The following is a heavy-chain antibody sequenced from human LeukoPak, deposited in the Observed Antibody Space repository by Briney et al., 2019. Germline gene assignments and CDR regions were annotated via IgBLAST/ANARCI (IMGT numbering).Heavy chain of an antibody. Sequence: GGSLRLSCAASGFTFSSYAMSWVRQAPGKGLEWVSAISGSGGSTYYADSVKGRFTISRDNSKNTLYLQMNSLRAEDTAVYYCARDQTGRDYDFWSGYYLDYYYYYGMDVWGQGTTVTVSS. V-gene: IGHV3-23*01. J-gene: IGHJ6*02. CDR1: GFTFSSYA. CDR3: ARDQTGRDYDFWSGYYLDYYYYYGMDV. D-gene: IGHD3-3*01. CDR2: ISGSGGST.